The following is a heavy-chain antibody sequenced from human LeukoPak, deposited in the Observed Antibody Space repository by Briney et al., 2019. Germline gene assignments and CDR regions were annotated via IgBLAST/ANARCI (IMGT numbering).Heavy chain of an antibody. CDR2: ISQSGNS. CDR3: ASPDYYDSSGQDWHFDL. D-gene: IGHD3-22*01. J-gene: IGHJ2*01. V-gene: IGHV4-30-2*01. Sequence: SETLSLTCKVSGDSLSSSTCNWSWIRQPPGKGLEWIGYISQSGNSYFTPSLKSRATISVDRSKNQFSLTLTSVTAADTAVYYCASPDYYDSSGQDWHFDLWGRGTLVTVSS. CDR1: GDSLSSSTCN.